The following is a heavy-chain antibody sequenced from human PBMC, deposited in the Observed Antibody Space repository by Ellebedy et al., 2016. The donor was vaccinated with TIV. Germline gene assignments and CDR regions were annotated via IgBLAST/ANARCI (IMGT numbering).Heavy chain of an antibody. Sequence: SETLSLTXTVSGGSISSGGYYWSWIRQHPGKGLEWIGYIYYSGSTYYNPSLKSRVTISVDTSKNQFSLKLSSVTAADTAVYYCATSPAAAPFDYWGQGTLVTVSS. CDR1: GGSISSGGYY. CDR2: IYYSGST. J-gene: IGHJ4*02. CDR3: ATSPAAAPFDY. D-gene: IGHD2-2*01. V-gene: IGHV4-31*03.